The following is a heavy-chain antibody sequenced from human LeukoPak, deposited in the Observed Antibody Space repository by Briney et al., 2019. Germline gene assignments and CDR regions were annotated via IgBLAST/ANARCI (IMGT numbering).Heavy chain of an antibody. CDR3: ARDRGQYPSYGMDV. Sequence: PGGSLRLSCAVSGFTVSTNSMTWVRQAPGKGLEWVSYISSSAIRIYYVDSVKGRFTISRDNAKNSLYLQMNSLRAEDTAVYYCARDRGQYPSYGMDVWGQGTMVTVSS. J-gene: IGHJ6*02. CDR1: GFTVSTNS. CDR2: ISSSAIRI. D-gene: IGHD3-10*01. V-gene: IGHV3-48*04.